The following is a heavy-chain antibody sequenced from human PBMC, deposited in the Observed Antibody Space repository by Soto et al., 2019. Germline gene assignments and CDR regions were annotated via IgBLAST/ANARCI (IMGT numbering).Heavy chain of an antibody. CDR2: MYYSGST. J-gene: IGHJ4*01. Sequence: SETLSLTCTISGDSISISSYYWAWIRQPPGKGLEWIGSMYYSGSTYNNPSLKSRVTMSVDTPKKQFSLILSSVTAADTAVYYCAAMRIGGATLYYFEYWDEGNLVTFSS. V-gene: IGHV4-39*01. CDR1: GDSISISSYY. CDR3: AAMRIGGATLYYFEY. D-gene: IGHD1-26*01.